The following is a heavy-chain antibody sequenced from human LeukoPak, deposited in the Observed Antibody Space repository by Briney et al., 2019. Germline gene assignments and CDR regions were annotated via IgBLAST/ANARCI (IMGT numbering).Heavy chain of an antibody. CDR1: GGSITNYY. Sequence: SETLSLTCTASGGSITNYYWSWIRQPPGKGLEWIGYIYYSGSTNYSPSLKSRVAISVDMSKNQFSLKLSSVTAADTVVYFCARSSRGAAAGFDYWGQGTWSPSPQ. CDR2: IYYSGST. CDR3: ARSSRGAAAGFDY. J-gene: IGHJ4*02. D-gene: IGHD6-13*01. V-gene: IGHV4-59*08.